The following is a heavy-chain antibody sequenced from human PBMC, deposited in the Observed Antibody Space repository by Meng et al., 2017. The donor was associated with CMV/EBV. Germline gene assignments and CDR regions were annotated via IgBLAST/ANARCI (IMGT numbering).Heavy chain of an antibody. CDR1: GGSISSGDYY. J-gene: IGHJ4*02. CDR2: IYYSGST. D-gene: IGHD2-2*01. V-gene: IGHV4-30-4*08. CDR3: ARVGRTSCYDY. Sequence: QVQVKESGPGRVKPSHTLSLTCTVSGGSISSGDYYWSWIRQPPGKGLEWIGYIYYSGSTYYNPSLKSRVTISVDTSKNQFSLKLSSVTAADTAVYYCARVGRTSCYDYWGQGTLVTVSS.